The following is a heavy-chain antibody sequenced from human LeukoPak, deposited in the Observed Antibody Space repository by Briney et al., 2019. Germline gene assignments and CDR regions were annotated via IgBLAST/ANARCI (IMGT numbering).Heavy chain of an antibody. V-gene: IGHV1-69*05. D-gene: IGHD6-6*01. CDR3: ARDGSGDSSSSLGNYYYYMDV. CDR2: IIPIFGTA. Sequence: GASVKVSCKASGGTFSSYAISWVRQAPGQGLEWMGGIIPIFGTANYAQKFQGRVTITTDESTSTAYMELSSLRSEDTAVYYCARDGSGDSSSSLGNYYYYMDVWAKGPRSPSP. CDR1: GGTFSSYA. J-gene: IGHJ6*03.